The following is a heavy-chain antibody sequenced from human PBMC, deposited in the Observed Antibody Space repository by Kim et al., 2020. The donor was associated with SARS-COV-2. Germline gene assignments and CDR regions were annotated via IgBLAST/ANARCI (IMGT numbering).Heavy chain of an antibody. CDR1: GFTFSDYS. CDR2: IRRSSSSI. D-gene: IGHD3-22*01. Sequence: GGSLRLSCAASGFTFSDYSMMWVRQAPGKGLEWVSSIRRSSSSIYYADSVRGRFTIPRDDAENSLFLQMNSLRDEDTAVYYCARDHYDSSQYYFARGYWGQGTLVTVSS. V-gene: IGHV3-21*01. J-gene: IGHJ4*02. CDR3: ARDHYDSSQYYFARGY.